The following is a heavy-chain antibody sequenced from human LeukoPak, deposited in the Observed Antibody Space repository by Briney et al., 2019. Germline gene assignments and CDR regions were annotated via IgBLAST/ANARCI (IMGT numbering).Heavy chain of an antibody. Sequence: ASVKVSCKASGYTFTSYDINWVRQATGQGLEWMGWMNPNSGNTGYAQKFQGRVTMTRNTSISTAYMELSSLRSEDTAVYYCARQEREYDFWSGYYLGYFDYWGQGTLVTVSS. J-gene: IGHJ4*02. CDR1: GYTFTSYD. V-gene: IGHV1-8*01. D-gene: IGHD3-3*01. CDR2: MNPNSGNT. CDR3: ARQEREYDFWSGYYLGYFDY.